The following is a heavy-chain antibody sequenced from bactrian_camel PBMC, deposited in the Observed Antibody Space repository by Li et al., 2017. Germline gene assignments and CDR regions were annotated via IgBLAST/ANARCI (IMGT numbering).Heavy chain of an antibody. CDR2: IDSVGRT. D-gene: IGHD3*01. CDR1: VNIYPWYC. Sequence: HVQLVESGGASVQAGGSLNLSCAASVNIYPWYCMGWFRQAPGKDHEWVAQIDSVGRTDYARSVKGRFTISRDNDKDTLYLQMNNLKIEDTAVYYCALGSGRQATMTARGKGTQVTVS. J-gene: IGHJ4*01. V-gene: IGHV3S53*01.